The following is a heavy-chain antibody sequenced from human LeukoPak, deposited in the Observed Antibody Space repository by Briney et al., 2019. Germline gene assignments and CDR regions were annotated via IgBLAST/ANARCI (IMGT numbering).Heavy chain of an antibody. CDR3: ARHWGSDWYFDL. CDR2: IHYSGYT. Sequence: SETLSLTYAVSGGSISNYYCSWIRQPPGKGLEWLGYIHYSGYTNYNPSLKSRVTISVDTSKNQFSLNLSSVTAADTAVYYCARHWGSDWYFDLWGRGTLVTVSS. V-gene: IGHV4-59*01. CDR1: GGSISNYY. D-gene: IGHD7-27*01. J-gene: IGHJ2*01.